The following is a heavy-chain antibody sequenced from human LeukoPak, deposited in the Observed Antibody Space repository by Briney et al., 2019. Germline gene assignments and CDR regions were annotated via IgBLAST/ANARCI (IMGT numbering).Heavy chain of an antibody. J-gene: IGHJ4*02. Sequence: GGSLRLSCAASGFTFSSYGMSWVRQAPGKGLEWVSFIYSDNTHYSDSVKGRFTISRDNSKNTLYLQMNSLRAEDTAVYYCARDLEKAALYFDSWGQGTLVTVSS. CDR1: GFTFSSYG. CDR2: IYSDNT. V-gene: IGHV3-66*01. D-gene: IGHD2-15*01. CDR3: ARDLEKAALYFDS.